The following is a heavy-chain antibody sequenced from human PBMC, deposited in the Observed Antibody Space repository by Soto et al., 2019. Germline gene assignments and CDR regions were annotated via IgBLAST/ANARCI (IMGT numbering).Heavy chain of an antibody. CDR2: VTPYKADT. CDR3: ARVHCTTELCSGLYFYYALDV. V-gene: IGHV1-18*04. Sequence: QAQLVQSGAEVKKSGASVRVSCKASGYTLTNYGVTWVRQAPGQGLEWLGRVTPYKADTNSAQNLQGRVTMATDTSTNTAYLELRSLRSDDTAVYFCARVHCTTELCSGLYFYYALDVWGQGTTVTVSS. J-gene: IGHJ6*02. CDR1: GYTLTNYG. D-gene: IGHD2-21*01.